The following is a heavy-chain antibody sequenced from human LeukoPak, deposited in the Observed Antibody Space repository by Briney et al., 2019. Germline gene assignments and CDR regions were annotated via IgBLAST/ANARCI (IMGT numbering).Heavy chain of an antibody. CDR1: EFTFDDYA. D-gene: IGHD5-24*01. V-gene: IGHV3-9*01. CDR3: AKDASLRSGYNWRYFDY. Sequence: AGGSLRLSCAHSEFTFDDYAMQWVRQAPGKGLEWVSGISWNSGSIGSADFVKGRFTISRDNAKNSLYLQMNSLRAEDTALYYCAKDASLRSGYNWRYFDYWGQGTLVTVSS. CDR2: ISWNSGSI. J-gene: IGHJ4*02.